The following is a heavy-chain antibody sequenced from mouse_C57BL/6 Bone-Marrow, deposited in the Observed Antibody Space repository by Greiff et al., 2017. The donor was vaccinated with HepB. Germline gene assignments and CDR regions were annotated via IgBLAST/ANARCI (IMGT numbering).Heavy chain of an antibody. D-gene: IGHD1-1*01. CDR3: ARLTTVVALDWYFDV. CDR1: GFTFSSYG. CDR2: ISSGGSYT. J-gene: IGHJ1*03. V-gene: IGHV5-6*01. Sequence: VQLQQSGGDLVKPGGSLKLSCAASGFTFSSYGMSWVRQTPDKRLEWVATISSGGSYTYYPDSVKGRFTISRDNAKNTLYLQMSSLKSEDTAMYYCARLTTVVALDWYFDVWGTGTTVTVSS.